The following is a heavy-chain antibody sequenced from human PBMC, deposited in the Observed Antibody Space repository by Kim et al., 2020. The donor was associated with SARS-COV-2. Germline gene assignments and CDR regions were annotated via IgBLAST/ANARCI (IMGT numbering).Heavy chain of an antibody. CDR3: ARAADGYNRQFDY. CDR1: GGSISSYY. V-gene: IGHV4-59*01. D-gene: IGHD5-12*01. CDR2: IYYSGST. Sequence: SETLSLTCTVSGGSISSYYWSWIRQPPGKGLEWIGYIYYSGSTNYNPSLKSRVTISVDTSKNQFSLKLSSVTAADTAVYYCARAADGYNRQFDYWGQGTLVTVSS. J-gene: IGHJ4*02.